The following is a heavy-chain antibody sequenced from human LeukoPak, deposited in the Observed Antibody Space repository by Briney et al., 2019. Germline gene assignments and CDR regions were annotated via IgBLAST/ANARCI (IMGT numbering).Heavy chain of an antibody. V-gene: IGHV3-30*18. CDR1: GFTFSSYG. CDR2: ISYDGSNR. CDR3: EKVQSGWSTYYFDY. Sequence: GGSLRLSCSASGFTFSSYGMPWVRQAPGKGLEWVAVISYDGSNRYYADSVKGRFTVSRDNSKNTLYLQMNSLRAEDTAVYYCEKVQSGWSTYYFDYWGQGTLVTVSS. D-gene: IGHD6-19*01. J-gene: IGHJ4*02.